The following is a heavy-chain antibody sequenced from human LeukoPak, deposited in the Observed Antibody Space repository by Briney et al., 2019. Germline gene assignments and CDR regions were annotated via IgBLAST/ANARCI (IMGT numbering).Heavy chain of an antibody. CDR1: GGSTSNYY. CDR2: IYASGST. CDR3: ARTSARGAQFDY. Sequence: KPSETLSLTCTVSGGSTSNYYWSWIRQPAGMGLEWIGRIYASGSTNYNPSLKSRVTMSVDTSNNQFSLNLSSVTAADTAVYYCARTSARGAQFDYWGQGTLVTVSS. V-gene: IGHV4-4*07. J-gene: IGHJ4*02. D-gene: IGHD3-10*01.